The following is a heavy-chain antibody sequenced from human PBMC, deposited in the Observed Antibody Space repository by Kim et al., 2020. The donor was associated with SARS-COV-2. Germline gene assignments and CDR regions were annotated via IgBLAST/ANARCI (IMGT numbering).Heavy chain of an antibody. J-gene: IGHJ4*02. CDR1: GGSFSSSY. V-gene: IGHV4-59*08. D-gene: IGHD3-22*01. CDR2: IYSSGNT. CDR3: ARHGMHFDRSGYYRYFDY. Sequence: SETLSLTCLISGGSFSSSYWSWIRQPPGGGLEWLGYIYSSGNTHYSPSLETRLTISLDTSKNQVSLRLSSVTAADTAVYYCARHGMHFDRSGYYRYFDYWGQGTLVAVSS.